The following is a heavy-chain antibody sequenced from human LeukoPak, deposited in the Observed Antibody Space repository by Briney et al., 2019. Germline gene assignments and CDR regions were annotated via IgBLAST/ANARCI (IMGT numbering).Heavy chain of an antibody. D-gene: IGHD1-26*01. CDR2: ISGTGDNT. J-gene: IGHJ3*02. CDR1: GFIFSSYA. Sequence: GGSLRLSCAASGFIFSSYAMNWVRQAPGKGLYWVSTISGTGDNTYHADSVKGRFTISRDNSKNTLYLQMNSPRAEDTAVYYCAKSGVGMTDAFDIWGQGTMVTVSS. V-gene: IGHV3-23*01. CDR3: AKSGVGMTDAFDI.